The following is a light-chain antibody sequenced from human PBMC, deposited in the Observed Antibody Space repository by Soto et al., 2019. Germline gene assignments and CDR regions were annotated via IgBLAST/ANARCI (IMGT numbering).Light chain of an antibody. CDR3: QQYGNTPWT. Sequence: IVMTQSPATLSVSPWERATLSCRASQSVSSDLAWYHQKPGQAPRLLIYGASTRATGIPARFSGSGSGTEFTLTISGLEPEDFAVFYCQQYGNTPWTFGQGTKVDIK. V-gene: IGKV3-15*01. J-gene: IGKJ1*01. CDR1: QSVSSD. CDR2: GAS.